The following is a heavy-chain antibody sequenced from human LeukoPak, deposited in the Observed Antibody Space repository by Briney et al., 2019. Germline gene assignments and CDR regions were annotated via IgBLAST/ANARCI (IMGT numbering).Heavy chain of an antibody. CDR3: ARVSSGATTVDY. D-gene: IGHD1-26*01. J-gene: IGHJ4*02. Sequence: SETLSLTCAVSGGSISSSNGWSWVRQPPGKGLEWIGAIYHSGSNNYNPSLKSRVTISVDKSKNQFSLKLSSVTAADTAVYYCARVSSGATTVDYWGQGTLVTVSS. CDR1: GGSISSSNG. CDR2: IYHSGSN. V-gene: IGHV4-4*02.